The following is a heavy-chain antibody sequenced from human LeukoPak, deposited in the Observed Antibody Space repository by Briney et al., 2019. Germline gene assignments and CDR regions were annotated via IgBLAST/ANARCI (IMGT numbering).Heavy chain of an antibody. CDR3: ARGLGVPPLSRDASDI. Sequence: SSETLSLTCAVYGGSFSGYYWSWIRQPPGKGLEWIGEINHSGSTNYNPSLKSRVTISVDTSKNQFSLKLSSVTAAGTAVYYCARGLGVPPLSRDASDIWGQGTMVTVSS. V-gene: IGHV4-34*01. CDR1: GGSFSGYY. CDR2: INHSGST. D-gene: IGHD3-16*01. J-gene: IGHJ3*02.